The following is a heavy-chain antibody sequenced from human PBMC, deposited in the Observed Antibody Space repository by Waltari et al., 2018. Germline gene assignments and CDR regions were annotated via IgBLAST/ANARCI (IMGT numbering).Heavy chain of an antibody. D-gene: IGHD4-17*01. V-gene: IGHV2-5*02. Sequence: QITLKESGPTLVKPTQTLTLTCTFSGFSLSTSGVGVGWIRQPPGKALEWLAPIYWDDDNRYSPSLKSRLTITKDTSKNQVVLTMTNMDPVDTATYYCARVYGDYDAFDIWGQGTMVTVSS. CDR3: ARVYGDYDAFDI. CDR2: IYWDDDN. CDR1: GFSLSTSGVG. J-gene: IGHJ3*02.